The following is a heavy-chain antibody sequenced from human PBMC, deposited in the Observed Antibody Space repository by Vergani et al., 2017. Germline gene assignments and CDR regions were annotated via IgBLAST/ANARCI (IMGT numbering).Heavy chain of an antibody. D-gene: IGHD4-17*01. CDR2: VDPEDRET. CDR1: GYTFTDHY. V-gene: IGHV1-69-2*01. Sequence: EVQLVQSGAEVKKPGATMKLSCKVSGYTFTDHYMHWVTQAPGKGLEWMGLVDPEDRETIYAEKFKGRVTIAADTSTDTAHLELSSLRSEDTAVYYCATPQTVTTGGMEVWGQGTTVIVSS. J-gene: IGHJ6*02. CDR3: ATPQTVTTGGMEV.